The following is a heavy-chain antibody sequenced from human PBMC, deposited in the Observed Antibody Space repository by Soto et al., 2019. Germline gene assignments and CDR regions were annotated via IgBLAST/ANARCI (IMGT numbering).Heavy chain of an antibody. D-gene: IGHD1-26*01. CDR3: ARGFDSGKCYAFES. CDR2: IYYAGTT. J-gene: IGHJ4*02. V-gene: IGHV4-31*03. CDR1: GYSIMRDSYY. Sequence: QVQLQESGPGLVKPSQTLALTCTVSGYSIMRDSYYWNRIRQHPGKGLEWIGYIYYAGTTAYNPSLRTRVTISPDTSKHQFSLNLSSVTAADTLVYYCARGFDSGKCYAFESRGQGTQVTVSS.